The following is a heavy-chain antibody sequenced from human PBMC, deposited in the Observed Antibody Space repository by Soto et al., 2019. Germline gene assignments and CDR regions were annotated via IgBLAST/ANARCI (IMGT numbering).Heavy chain of an antibody. V-gene: IGHV6-1*01. D-gene: IGHD6-13*01. CDR1: GDSVSSNSAA. Sequence: SQTLSLTCAISGDSVSSNSAAWNWIRQSPSRGLEWLGRTYYRSKWYNDYAVSVKSRITTNPDTSKNQFSLQLNSVTPEDTAVYYCARWGVRVAAAGTSSYYYGMDVWGQGTTVTVSS. CDR2: TYYRSKWYN. CDR3: ARWGVRVAAAGTSSYYYGMDV. J-gene: IGHJ6*02.